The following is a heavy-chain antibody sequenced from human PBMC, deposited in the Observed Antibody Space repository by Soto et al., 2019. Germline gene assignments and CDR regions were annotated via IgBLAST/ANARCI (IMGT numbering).Heavy chain of an antibody. CDR2: IKQDGSEK. D-gene: IGHD6-19*01. CDR1: GFTFSNYW. CDR3: ARVQWLDDY. J-gene: IGHJ4*02. Sequence: GGSLGLSCAASGFTFSNYWMSWVRQTPGKGLEWVANIKQDGSEKYYVDSVKGRFTISRDNAKNSLYPQMNSLRAEDTAVYYCARVQWLDDYWGQGTLVTVSS. V-gene: IGHV3-7*03.